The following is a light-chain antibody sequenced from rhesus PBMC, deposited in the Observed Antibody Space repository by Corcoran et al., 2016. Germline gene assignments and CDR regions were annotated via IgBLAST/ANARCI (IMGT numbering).Light chain of an antibody. V-gene: IGKV1S12*01. J-gene: IGKJ2*01. CDR2: AAS. CDR1: QNIYSN. CDR3: LPYNNTPYR. Sequence: DIQMTQSPSALSASVGDRVTISCRASQNIYSNLAWYQQKQGKATNLLIYAASSLQPWIPSRFSGRGSATDFTLTISSLQPEDFATYFCLPYNNTPYRFGQGTKLEIK.